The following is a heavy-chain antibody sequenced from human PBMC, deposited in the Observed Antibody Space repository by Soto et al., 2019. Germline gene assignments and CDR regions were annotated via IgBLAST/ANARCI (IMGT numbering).Heavy chain of an antibody. Sequence: EVPLLESGGGLVQPGGSLRLSCAASGFTFSSYAMSWVRQAPGKGLEWVSAISGSGGSTYYADSVKGRFTISRDNSKNTLYLQMNSLRAEDTAVYYCAKDHGSGSSPTIAGFDPWGQGTLVTVSS. D-gene: IGHD3-10*01. CDR3: AKDHGSGSSPTIAGFDP. CDR2: ISGSGGST. CDR1: GFTFSSYA. J-gene: IGHJ5*02. V-gene: IGHV3-23*01.